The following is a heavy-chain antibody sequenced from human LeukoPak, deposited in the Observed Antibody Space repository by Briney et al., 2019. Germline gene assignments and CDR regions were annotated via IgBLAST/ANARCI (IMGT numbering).Heavy chain of an antibody. CDR3: ARDPDLDCSGGSCYYNWFDP. CDR2: ISAYNGNT. Sequence: ASEKVSCKASGYTFTSYGISWVRQAPGQGLEWMGWISAYNGNTNYAQKLQGRVTMTTDTSTSTAYMELRSLRSDDTAVYYCARDPDLDCSGGSCYYNWFDPWGQGTLVTVSS. CDR1: GYTFTSYG. D-gene: IGHD2-15*01. V-gene: IGHV1-18*01. J-gene: IGHJ5*02.